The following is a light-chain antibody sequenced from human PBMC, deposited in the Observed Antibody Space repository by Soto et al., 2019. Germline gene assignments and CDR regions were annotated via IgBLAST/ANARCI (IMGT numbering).Light chain of an antibody. CDR2: GAS. CDR3: QQYNNWPRT. Sequence: EIVMTQSPAPLSVSPGERATLSCRASQSVSSDLAWYHQKTGQAHRLLIYGASTRATGIPARFSGSGSGTEFTLTINSLQSEDVAVYYCQQYNNWPRTLGQGTKVDIK. V-gene: IGKV3-15*01. CDR1: QSVSSD. J-gene: IGKJ1*01.